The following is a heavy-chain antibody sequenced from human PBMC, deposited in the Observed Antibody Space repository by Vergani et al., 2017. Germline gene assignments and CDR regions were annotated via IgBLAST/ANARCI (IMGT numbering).Heavy chain of an antibody. CDR2: INHSGST. Sequence: QVQLQESGPGLVKPSQTLSLTCTVSGGSISSGGYYWSWIRQHPGKGLEWIGEINHSGSTNYNPSLKSRVTISVDTSKNQFSLKLSSVTAADTAVYYCARGGKGRLPGLNNWFDPWGQGTLVTVSS. V-gene: IGHV4-31*03. J-gene: IGHJ5*02. CDR1: GGSISSGGYY. CDR3: ARGGKGRLPGLNNWFDP. D-gene: IGHD4-11*01.